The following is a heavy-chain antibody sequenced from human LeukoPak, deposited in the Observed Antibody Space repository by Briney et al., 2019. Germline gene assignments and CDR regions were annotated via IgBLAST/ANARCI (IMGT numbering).Heavy chain of an antibody. V-gene: IGHV1-69*05. CDR2: IIPIFGTA. CDR1: GGTFSSYA. D-gene: IGHD3-3*01. CDR3: ARGQRITIFGVVIPDAFDI. J-gene: IGHJ3*02. Sequence: SVQVSCKASGGTFSSYAISWVRQAPGQGLEWMGGIIPIFGTANYAQKFQGRVTITTDESTSTAYMELSSPRSEDTAVYYCARGQRITIFGVVIPDAFDIWGQGTMVTVSS.